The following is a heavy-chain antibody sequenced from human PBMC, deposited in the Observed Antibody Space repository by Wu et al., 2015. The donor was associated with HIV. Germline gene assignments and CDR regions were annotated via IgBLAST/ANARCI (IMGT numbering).Heavy chain of an antibody. CDR3: AREDLGYSGFLRGAFDI. V-gene: IGHV1-69*13. J-gene: IGHJ3*02. Sequence: QVQLVQSGAEVKKPGSSVKVSCKASGGTFSSYAISWVRQAPGQGLEWMGRIIPIFGTANYAQKFQGRVTITADESTSTAYMELSSLRSEDTAVYYCAREDLGYSGFLRGAFDIWGQGTMVTVSS. CDR1: GGTFSSYA. CDR2: IIPIFGTA. D-gene: IGHD5-12*01.